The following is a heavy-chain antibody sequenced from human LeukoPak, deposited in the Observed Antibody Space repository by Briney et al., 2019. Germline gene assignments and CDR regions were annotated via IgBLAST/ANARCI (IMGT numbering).Heavy chain of an antibody. Sequence: TSETLSLTCAVYGGSFSGYYWSWIRQPPGKGLEWIGEVNHSGSTYYSPSLKSRVTISVDTSKNQFSLKLSSVTAADTAVYYCARGPVEELLHNWFDPWGQGTLVTVSS. CDR2: VNHSGST. D-gene: IGHD2-15*01. J-gene: IGHJ5*02. CDR1: GGSFSGYY. V-gene: IGHV4-34*01. CDR3: ARGPVEELLHNWFDP.